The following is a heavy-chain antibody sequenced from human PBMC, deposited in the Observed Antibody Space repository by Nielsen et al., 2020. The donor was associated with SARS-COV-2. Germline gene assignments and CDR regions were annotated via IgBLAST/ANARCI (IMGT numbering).Heavy chain of an antibody. CDR2: ISWNSGSI. D-gene: IGHD5-12*01. CDR1: GSTFDDKA. Sequence: GGSLRPSFEASGSTFDDKARNGAGKAPGKGLEWVSGISWNSGSIGYAASVKGRFTISRDNAKNSLYLQMNSLRAEDTALYYCAKVATSEDWFDYWGQGTLVTVSS. V-gene: IGHV3-9*01. J-gene: IGHJ4*02. CDR3: AKVATSEDWFDY.